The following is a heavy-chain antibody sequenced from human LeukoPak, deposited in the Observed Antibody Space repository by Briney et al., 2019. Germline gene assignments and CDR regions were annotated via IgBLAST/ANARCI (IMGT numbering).Heavy chain of an antibody. CDR1: GFTFSSYS. CDR2: ISSSGSTI. D-gene: IGHD1-26*01. Sequence: GGSLRLSCAASGFTFSSYSMNWVRQAPGKGLEWVSYISSSGSTIYYADSVRGRFTISRDNAKNSLYLQMNSLRAEDTAVYYCARDPWGGSYFFEPKYYFDYWGQGTLVTVSS. V-gene: IGHV3-48*04. J-gene: IGHJ4*02. CDR3: ARDPWGGSYFFEPKYYFDY.